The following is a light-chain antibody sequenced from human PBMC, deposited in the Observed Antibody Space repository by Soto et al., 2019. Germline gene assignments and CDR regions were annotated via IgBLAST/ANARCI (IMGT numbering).Light chain of an antibody. CDR1: QSVTSN. J-gene: IGKJ5*01. CDR2: GAS. V-gene: IGKV3-15*01. Sequence: EIVMTQSPATLSVSPGERVTLSCRASQSVTSNLAWYQQKPGQAPILLIFGASTRATGIPVRFSGSASGTDFTLTISSLQPEDFATYYCQQSYTTPTFGQGTRLEI. CDR3: QQSYTTPT.